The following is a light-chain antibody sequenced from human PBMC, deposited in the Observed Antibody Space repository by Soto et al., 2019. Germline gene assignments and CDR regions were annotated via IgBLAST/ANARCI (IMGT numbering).Light chain of an antibody. V-gene: IGKV1-12*01. CDR1: QGISSW. CDR2: AAS. J-gene: IGKJ2*02. Sequence: DIQMTQSPSSVSASVGDRVTITCRASQGISSWVAWYQQMPGKAPKLLIYAASSLQSGVPSRFSGSRSGTDFTLTISSLQPEDFATYYCQQANSLPRTFGQGTKLEIK. CDR3: QQANSLPRT.